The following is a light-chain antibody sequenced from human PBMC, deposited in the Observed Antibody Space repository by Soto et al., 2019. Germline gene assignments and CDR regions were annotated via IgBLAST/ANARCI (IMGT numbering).Light chain of an antibody. V-gene: IGLV1-40*01. CDR2: GNI. CDR1: NSNIGAGYD. CDR3: QSYDSSLSAWV. J-gene: IGLJ2*01. Sequence: QSVLTQPPSVSGAPGQRVTISCTGNNSNIGAGYDVHWYLQLPGTAPKLLIYGNINRPSGVPDRFSGSKSGASVSLAITGLQVEDEADYYCQSYDSSLSAWVFGGGTKLTVL.